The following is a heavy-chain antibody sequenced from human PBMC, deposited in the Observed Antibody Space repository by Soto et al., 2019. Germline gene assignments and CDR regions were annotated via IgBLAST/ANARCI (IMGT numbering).Heavy chain of an antibody. CDR1: GGSISSYY. CDR2: IYYSGST. J-gene: IGHJ3*02. D-gene: IGHD4-17*01. CDR3: ARVLYGDLAAFDI. V-gene: IGHV4-59*01. Sequence: SETLSLTCTVSGGSISSYYWSWIRQPPGKGLEWIGYIYYSGSTNYNPSLKSRVTISVDTSKNQFSLKLSSVTAADTAVYYCARVLYGDLAAFDIWGQGTMVTVS.